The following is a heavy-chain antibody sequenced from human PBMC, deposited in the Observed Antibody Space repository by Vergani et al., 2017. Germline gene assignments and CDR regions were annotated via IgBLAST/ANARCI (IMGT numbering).Heavy chain of an antibody. CDR3: ARVGYYDFWRGSPLCFDY. CDR1: GGSFSGYY. D-gene: IGHD3-3*01. J-gene: IGHJ4*02. Sequence: QVQLQQWGAGLLKPSETLSLTCAVYGGSFSGYYWSWIRQPPGKGLEWIGEINHSGSTNYNPSLKSRVTISVDTSKNQFSLKLSSVTAADTAVYYCARVGYYDFWRGSPLCFDYWGQGTLVTVSS. CDR2: INHSGST. V-gene: IGHV4-34*01.